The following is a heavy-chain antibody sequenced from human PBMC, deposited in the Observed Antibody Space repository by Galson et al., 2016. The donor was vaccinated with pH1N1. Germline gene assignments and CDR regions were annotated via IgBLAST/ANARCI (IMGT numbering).Heavy chain of an antibody. CDR2: ILYDGTNE. V-gene: IGHV3-30*04. CDR3: ERDSEYSGQEGFH. CDR1: GFTFTSYA. Sequence: SLRLSCAASGFTFTSYAMHWVRQAPGKGLEWVAVILYDGTNEYYADSVKGRFTISRDKTQSTVYLQMNSLRTEDTDVYYCERDSEYSGQEGFHWAQGTLVIVSS. J-gene: IGHJ4*02. D-gene: IGHD5-12*01.